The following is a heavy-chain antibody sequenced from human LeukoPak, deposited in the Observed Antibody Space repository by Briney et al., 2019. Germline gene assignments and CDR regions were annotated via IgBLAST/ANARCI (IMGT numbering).Heavy chain of an antibody. CDR3: ARRGQVAAAGPFDY. J-gene: IGHJ4*02. CDR1: GGSFSGYY. V-gene: IGHV4-34*01. Sequence: SETLSRTCAVYGGSFSGYYWSWIRQPPGKGLELIGEIKHSGSTNYNPSLKSRVTISVDTSKNQFSLKLSSVTAADTAVYYCARRGQVAAAGPFDYWGQGTLVTVSS. D-gene: IGHD6-13*01. CDR2: IKHSGST.